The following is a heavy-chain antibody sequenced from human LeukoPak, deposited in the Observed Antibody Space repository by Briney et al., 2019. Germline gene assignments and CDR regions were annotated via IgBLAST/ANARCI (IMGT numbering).Heavy chain of an antibody. CDR2: IYYSGST. V-gene: IGHV4-59*08. Sequence: PSETLSLTCTVSGGSISSYYWSWIRQPPGKGLEWIGYIYYSGSTNYNPSLKSRVTISVDTSKNQFSLKLSSVTAADTAVYYCARQLRYNWNDVMLDYWGQGTLVTVSS. CDR3: ARQLRYNWNDVMLDY. J-gene: IGHJ4*02. CDR1: GGSISSYY. D-gene: IGHD1-20*01.